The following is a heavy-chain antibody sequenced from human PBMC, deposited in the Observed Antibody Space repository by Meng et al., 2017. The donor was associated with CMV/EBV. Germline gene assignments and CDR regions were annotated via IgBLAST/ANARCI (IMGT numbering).Heavy chain of an antibody. CDR3: ARVARITMVRGQWGGDY. J-gene: IGHJ4*02. CDR2: INHSGST. Sequence: SETLSLTCAVYGGSFSGYYWSWIRQPPGEGLEWIGEINHSGSTNYNPSLKSRVTISVDTSKNQFSLKLSSVTAADTAVYYCARVARITMVRGQWGGDYWGQGTLVTVSS. D-gene: IGHD3-10*01. CDR1: GGSFSGYY. V-gene: IGHV4-34*01.